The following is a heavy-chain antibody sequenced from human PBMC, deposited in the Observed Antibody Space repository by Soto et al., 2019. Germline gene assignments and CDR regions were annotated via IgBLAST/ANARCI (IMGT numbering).Heavy chain of an antibody. D-gene: IGHD2-21*01. Sequence: EVQLVESGGGLVQPGGSLSLSCAASGFTFSNYGMNWARQAPGRGLEWVTHINAPGETKSYSDSVKGRFTVSRDDAKNSLYLQMSSLRADDTAIYYCARDPEGINDFDYWGQGTLVTVSS. CDR1: GFTFSNYG. CDR3: ARDPEGINDFDY. V-gene: IGHV3-48*04. J-gene: IGHJ4*02. CDR2: INAPGETK.